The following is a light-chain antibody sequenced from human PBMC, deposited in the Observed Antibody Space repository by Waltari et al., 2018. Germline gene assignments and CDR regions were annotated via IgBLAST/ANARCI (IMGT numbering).Light chain of an antibody. J-gene: IGLJ1*01. CDR2: EVS. CDR1: SRDVGSYNL. CDR3: CSYAGSKFYV. Sequence: QSALTQPASVSGSPGQSITISCTGTSRDVGSYNLVPWYQQHPGKGPKLMIYEVSKRPSGVSNRFSGSKSGNTASLTISGLQAEDEAEYYCCSYAGSKFYVFGTGTKVTVL. V-gene: IGLV2-23*02.